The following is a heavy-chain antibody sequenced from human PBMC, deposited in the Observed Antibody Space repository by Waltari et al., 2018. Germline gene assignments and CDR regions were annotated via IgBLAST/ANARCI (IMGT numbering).Heavy chain of an antibody. Sequence: EVQLLESGGGLVQPGGSLRRSCAPSGCTFSSYAMRWVRPPPGKGLEWVAAISGSGGSTYYADSVKGRFTISRDNSKNTLYLQMNSLRAEDTAVYYCAKVRTGIAVADSPLFDYWGQGTLVTVSS. CDR2: ISGSGGST. V-gene: IGHV3-23*01. CDR1: GCTFSSYA. D-gene: IGHD6-19*01. CDR3: AKVRTGIAVADSPLFDY. J-gene: IGHJ4*02.